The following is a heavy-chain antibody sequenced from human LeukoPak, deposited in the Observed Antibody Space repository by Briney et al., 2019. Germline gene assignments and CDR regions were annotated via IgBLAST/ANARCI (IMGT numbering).Heavy chain of an antibody. CDR1: YESISSSSHY. D-gene: IGHD3-22*01. CDR3: ARAKYYFDSSDYFFFDP. Sequence: SETLSLTCTVSYESISSSSHYWGWICRPPGKRLEWIGSIDSRRNIHSNPSLDSRATISVDTSKNQFSLKLSSVTAADPALYYCARAKYYFDSSDYFFFDPWGQGILVTVSS. V-gene: IGHV4-39*01. J-gene: IGHJ5*02. CDR2: IDSRRNI.